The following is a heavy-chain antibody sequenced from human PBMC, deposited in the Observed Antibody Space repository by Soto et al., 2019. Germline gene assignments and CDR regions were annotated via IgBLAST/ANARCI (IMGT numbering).Heavy chain of an antibody. CDR2: IYYSGST. D-gene: IGHD3-16*01. CDR1: GGSISSSSYY. V-gene: IGHV4-39*01. CDR3: ARRESKGGYFDY. J-gene: IGHJ4*02. Sequence: TLSLTCTVSGGSISSSSYYWGWIRQPPGKGLEWIGSIYYSGSTYYNPSLKSRVTISVDTSKNQFSLKLSSVTAADTAVYYCARRESKGGYFDYWGQGTLVTVSS.